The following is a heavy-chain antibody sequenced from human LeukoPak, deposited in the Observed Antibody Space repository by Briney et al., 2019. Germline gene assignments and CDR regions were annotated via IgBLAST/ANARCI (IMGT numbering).Heavy chain of an antibody. J-gene: IGHJ4*02. V-gene: IGHV3-23*01. CDR2: IFGGGGSA. Sequence: GGSLRLSCTASGFAFGSYAMDWVRQAPGKGLEWVSGIFGGGGSAHYADSVKGRFTISRDNSKNTVYLEMNSLGVEDTAVYFCAKTTVGYSSGRFPGRPADYWGQGTLVTVSS. CDR3: AKTTVGYSSGRFPGRPADY. D-gene: IGHD2-15*01. CDR1: GFAFGSYA.